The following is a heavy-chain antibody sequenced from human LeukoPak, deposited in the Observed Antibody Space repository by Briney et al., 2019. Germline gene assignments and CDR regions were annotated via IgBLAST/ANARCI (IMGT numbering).Heavy chain of an antibody. J-gene: IGHJ4*02. CDR2: ISYDGSNK. CDR1: GFTFISYA. Sequence: PGGSLRLSCAASGFTFISYAMSWVRQAPGKGLEWVAVISYDGSNKYYADSVKGRFTISRDNSKNTLYLQMNSLRAEDTAVYYCAKDRASAYFDYWGQGTLVTVSS. CDR3: AKDRASAYFDY. D-gene: IGHD1-26*01. V-gene: IGHV3-30*18.